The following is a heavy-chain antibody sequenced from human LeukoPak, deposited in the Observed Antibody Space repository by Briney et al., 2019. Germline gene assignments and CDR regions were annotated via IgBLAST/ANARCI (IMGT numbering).Heavy chain of an antibody. CDR2: IYYSGST. D-gene: IGHD6-13*01. V-gene: IGHV4-39*01. Sequence: SETLSLTCTVSGGSISSSSYYWGWIRQPPGKGLEWIGSIYYSGSTYYNPSLKSRVTISVDTSKNQFSLKLSSVTAADTAVYYCASLYSSWDFGYWGQGTLVTVSS. CDR1: GGSISSSSYY. CDR3: ASLYSSWDFGY. J-gene: IGHJ4*02.